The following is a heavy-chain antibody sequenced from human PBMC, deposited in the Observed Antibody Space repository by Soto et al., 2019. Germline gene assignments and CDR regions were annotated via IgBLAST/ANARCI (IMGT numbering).Heavy chain of an antibody. CDR1: SGSISSSNW. Sequence: PSETLSLTCAVSSGSISSSNWWSWVRQPPGKGLEWIGEIYHSGSTNYNPSLKSRVTISVDKSKNQFSLKLSSVTAADTAVYYCARVRGTMVRGHFDYWGQGTLVTVSS. V-gene: IGHV4-4*02. CDR2: IYHSGST. J-gene: IGHJ4*02. CDR3: ARVRGTMVRGHFDY. D-gene: IGHD3-10*01.